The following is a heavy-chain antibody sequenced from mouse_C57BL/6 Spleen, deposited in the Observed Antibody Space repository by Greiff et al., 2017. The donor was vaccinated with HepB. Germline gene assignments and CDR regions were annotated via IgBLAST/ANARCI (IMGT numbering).Heavy chain of an antibody. V-gene: IGHV5-9-1*02. CDR3: TRDRGDGYLFDY. CDR1: GFTFSSYA. D-gene: IGHD2-3*01. J-gene: IGHJ2*01. CDR2: ISSGGDYI. Sequence: EVHLVESGAGSVKPGGSLKLSCAASGFTFSSYAMSWVRQTPEKRLEWVAYISSGGDYIYYADTVKGRFTISRDNARNTLYLQMSSLKSEDTAMYYCTRDRGDGYLFDYWGQGTTLTVSS.